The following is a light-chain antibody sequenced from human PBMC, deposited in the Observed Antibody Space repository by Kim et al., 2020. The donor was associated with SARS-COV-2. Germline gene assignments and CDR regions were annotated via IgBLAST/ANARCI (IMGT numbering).Light chain of an antibody. CDR3: CSYAGSYTYV. V-gene: IGLV2-11*01. CDR1: SSDVGAYNR. Sequence: QSALTQPRSVSGSPGQSVTIPCAGTSSDVGAYNRVSWYQQPPGKAPKIMIYDVSKRPSGVPDRFSGSKSGNTASLTISGLQAEDEADYYCCSYAGSYTYVFGTGTKVTVL. CDR2: DVS. J-gene: IGLJ1*01.